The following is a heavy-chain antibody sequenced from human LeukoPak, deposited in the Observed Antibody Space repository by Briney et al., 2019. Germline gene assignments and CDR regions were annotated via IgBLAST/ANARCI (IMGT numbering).Heavy chain of an antibody. D-gene: IGHD2-2*01. CDR1: GFTFSSYS. CDR2: ISSSSSYI. J-gene: IGHJ4*02. V-gene: IGHV3-21*01. CDR3: ATRYCSTTNCYAFDY. Sequence: GGSLRLSCAASGFTFSSYSMNWVRQAPGKGLEWVSSISSSSSYIYCADSVKGRFTISRDNAKNSLYLQMNSLRAEDTAVYYCATRYCSTTNCYAFDYWGQGTLVTVSS.